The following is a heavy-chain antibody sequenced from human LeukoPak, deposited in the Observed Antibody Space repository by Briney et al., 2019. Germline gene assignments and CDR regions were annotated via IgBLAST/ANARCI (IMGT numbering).Heavy chain of an antibody. J-gene: IGHJ6*02. Sequence: GASVKVSCKASGYTFTSYYMHWVRQAPGQGLEWMGIINPSGGSTGYAQKFQGRVTMTRDTSTSTVYMELSSLRSEDTAVYYCADGYSYGYFNYYYGMDVWGQGTTVTVSS. CDR2: INPSGGST. D-gene: IGHD5-18*01. V-gene: IGHV1-46*01. CDR3: ADGYSYGYFNYYYGMDV. CDR1: GYTFTSYY.